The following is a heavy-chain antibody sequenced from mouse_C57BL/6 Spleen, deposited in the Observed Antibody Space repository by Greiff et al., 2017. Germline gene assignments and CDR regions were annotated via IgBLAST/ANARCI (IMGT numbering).Heavy chain of an antibody. CDR3: ARSDYYGSSYNYAMDY. V-gene: IGHV8-12*01. CDR1: GFSLSTSGMG. J-gene: IGHJ4*01. Sequence: QVTLKVSGPGILQSSQTLSLTCSFSGFSLSTSGMGVSWLRQPSGKGLEWLAHIYWDDDKRYNPSLKSRRTISKDTSRNQVFLKITSVDTADTATYYCARSDYYGSSYNYAMDYWGQGTSVTVSS. D-gene: IGHD1-1*01. CDR2: IYWDDDK.